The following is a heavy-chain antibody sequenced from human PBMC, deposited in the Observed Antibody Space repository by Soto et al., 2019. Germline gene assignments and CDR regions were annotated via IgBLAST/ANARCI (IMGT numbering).Heavy chain of an antibody. D-gene: IGHD3-3*01. CDR2: IAIGNGAT. CDR1: GFTFSSSA. CDR3: AADRFYFDSSWPDY. Sequence: QMQVVQSGPEVKDPGTSVRVSCKTSGFTFSSSAVQWVRQARGQRLEWLGRIAIGNGATDHAQNFRERVTITVATSTSTAYMELSSPRSKNTAKYDCAADRFYFDSSWPDYWGQGTLVTVSS. J-gene: IGHJ4*02. V-gene: IGHV1-58*01.